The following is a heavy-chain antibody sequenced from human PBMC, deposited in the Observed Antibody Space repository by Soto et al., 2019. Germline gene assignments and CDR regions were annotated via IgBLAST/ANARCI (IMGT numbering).Heavy chain of an antibody. V-gene: IGHV3-23*01. CDR1: GFTFSSYA. J-gene: IGHJ6*04. CDR2: ISGSGGST. D-gene: IGHD3-10*01. Sequence: GGSLRLSCAASGFTFSSYAMSWVRQAPGKGLEWVSAISGSGGSTYYADSVKGRFTISRDNSKNTLYLQMNSLRAEDTAVYYCAKDGYGSGSYFSLDVWGKGTTVTVSS. CDR3: AKDGYGSGSYFSLDV.